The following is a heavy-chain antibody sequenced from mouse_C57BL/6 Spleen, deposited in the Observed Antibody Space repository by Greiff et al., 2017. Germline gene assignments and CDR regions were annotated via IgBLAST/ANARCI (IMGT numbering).Heavy chain of an antibody. CDR2: ISYSGST. Sequence: EVQRVESGPGMVKPSQSLSLTCTVTGYSITSGYDWHWIRHFPGNKLEWMGYISYSGSTNYNPSLKSRISITHDTSKNHFFLKLNSVTTEDTATYYCARGHYYGSWAWFAYWGQGTLVTVSA. D-gene: IGHD1-1*01. CDR1: GYSITSGYD. V-gene: IGHV3-1*01. CDR3: ARGHYYGSWAWFAY. J-gene: IGHJ3*01.